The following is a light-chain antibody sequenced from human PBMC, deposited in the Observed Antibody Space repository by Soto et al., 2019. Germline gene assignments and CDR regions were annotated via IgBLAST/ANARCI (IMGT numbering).Light chain of an antibody. CDR2: RAS. J-gene: IGKJ1*01. CDR1: QTISTF. V-gene: IGKV1-39*01. Sequence: DIQMTQSAASLSASVGDRVTISCRASQTISTFLNWYQQKPGTAPRLLIYRASSVQSGVPPRFSGSGSGRDFTLTISSLRPEDIATYFCQQSYSSPPSTFGQGTKVDIK. CDR3: QQSYSSPPST.